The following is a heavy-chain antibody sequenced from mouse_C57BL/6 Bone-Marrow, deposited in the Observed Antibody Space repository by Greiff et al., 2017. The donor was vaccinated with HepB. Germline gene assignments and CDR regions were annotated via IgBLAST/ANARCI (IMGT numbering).Heavy chain of an antibody. CDR3: TQWSYRWYVPWFAY. Sequence: VQLKESGAELVRPGASVKFSCTASGFNFNSYYMHWVKQRPEQGLEWIGRIYPGNGDTDYASKFQGKATITADTSSNTAYLQLSSLTSEDTAVYYGTQWSYRWYVPWFAYWGQGTLVTVSA. CDR1: GFNFNSYY. CDR2: IYPGNGDT. V-gene: IGHV14-4*01. D-gene: IGHD1-1*02. J-gene: IGHJ3*01.